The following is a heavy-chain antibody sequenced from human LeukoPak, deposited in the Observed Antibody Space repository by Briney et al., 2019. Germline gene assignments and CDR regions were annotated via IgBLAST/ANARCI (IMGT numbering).Heavy chain of an antibody. CDR2: ISGSGGST. V-gene: IGHV3-23*01. CDR1: GFTFSSHA. CDR3: AKRRLAVGAYY. D-gene: IGHD1-26*01. J-gene: IGHJ4*02. Sequence: GGSLRLSCAASGFTFSSHAMSWVRQAPGKGLEWVSAISGSGGSTYYADSVKGRFTISRDNSKNTLYLQMNSLRAEDTAVYYCAKRRLAVGAYYWGQGTLVTVSS.